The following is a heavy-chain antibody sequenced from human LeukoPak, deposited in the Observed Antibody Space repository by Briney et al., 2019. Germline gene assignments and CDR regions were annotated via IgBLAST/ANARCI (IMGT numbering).Heavy chain of an antibody. D-gene: IGHD6-13*01. CDR2: IKPDGSEK. CDR1: GFTFRSYW. V-gene: IGHV3-7*01. Sequence: GESLRLSCAASGFTFRSYWMTWVRQAPGKGPEWVANIKPDGSEKYYVDSVKGRFTVSRDNAKNSLYLQMNSLRAEDSAVYFCARSTVAAAGDDWGPGTLVTVSS. J-gene: IGHJ4*02. CDR3: ARSTVAAAGDD.